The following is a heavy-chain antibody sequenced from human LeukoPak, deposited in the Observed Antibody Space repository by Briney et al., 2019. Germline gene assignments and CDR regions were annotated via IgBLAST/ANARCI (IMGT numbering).Heavy chain of an antibody. J-gene: IGHJ5*02. D-gene: IGHD6-13*01. CDR2: ISAYNGNT. CDR1: GYTFTSYG. CDR3: ARQRAGSWDNWFDP. V-gene: IGHV1-18*01. Sequence: ASVKVSCKASGYTFTSYGISWVRQAPGQGLEWMGWISAYNGNTNYAQKLQGRVTITADESTSTAYMELSSLRSEDTAVYYCARQRAGSWDNWFDPWGQGTLVTVSS.